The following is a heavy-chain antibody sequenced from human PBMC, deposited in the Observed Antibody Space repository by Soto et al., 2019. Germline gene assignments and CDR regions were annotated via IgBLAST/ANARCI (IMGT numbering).Heavy chain of an antibody. V-gene: IGHV3-7*03. CDR1: GFTFSSYW. D-gene: IGHD3-3*01. CDR2: IKQDGSEK. J-gene: IGHJ6*02. Sequence: EVQLVESGGGLVQPGGSLRLSCAASGFTFSSYWMSWVRRAPGKGLEWVANIKQDGSEKYYVDSVKGRFTISRDNAKNSLYLQMNSLRAEDTAVYYCARDRTANVLRFFEWRSTQGMDVWGQGTTVTVSS. CDR3: ARDRTANVLRFFEWRSTQGMDV.